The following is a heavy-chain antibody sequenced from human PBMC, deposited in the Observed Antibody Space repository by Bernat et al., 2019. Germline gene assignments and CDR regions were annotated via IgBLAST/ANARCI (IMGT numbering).Heavy chain of an antibody. CDR3: ARLAYCSSTSCYGAAYAFDI. D-gene: IGHD2-2*01. V-gene: IGHV5-10-1*03. CDR1: GYSFTSYW. Sequence: EVQLVQSGAEVKKPGESLRISCKGSGYSFTSYWISWVRQMPGKGLEWMGRIDPSDSYTNYSPSFQGHVTISADKSISTAYLQWSSLKASDTAMYYCARLAYCSSTSCYGAAYAFDIWGQGTMVTVSS. CDR2: IDPSDSYT. J-gene: IGHJ3*02.